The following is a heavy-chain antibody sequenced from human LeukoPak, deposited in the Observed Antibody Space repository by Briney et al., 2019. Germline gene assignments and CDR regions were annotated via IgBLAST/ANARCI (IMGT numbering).Heavy chain of an antibody. V-gene: IGHV1-69*04. Sequence: SVKVSCKASGDTFSSYAISWVRQAPGQGLEWMGRIIPILGIANYAQKFQGRVTITADKSTSTAYMELSSLRSEDTAVYYCASPVVYYYYGMDVWGQGTTVTVSS. J-gene: IGHJ6*02. CDR1: GDTFSSYA. CDR3: ASPVVYYYYGMDV. D-gene: IGHD2-15*01. CDR2: IIPILGIA.